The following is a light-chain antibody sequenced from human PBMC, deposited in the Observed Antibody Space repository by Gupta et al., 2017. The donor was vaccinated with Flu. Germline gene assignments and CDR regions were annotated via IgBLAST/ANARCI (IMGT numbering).Light chain of an antibody. CDR3: QQSYSTPRDT. J-gene: IGKJ2*01. CDR1: QSISSY. V-gene: IGKV1-39*01. Sequence: SSLSASVGDRVTITCRASQSISSYLNWYQQKPGKAPKLLIYAASSLQSGVPSRFSGSGSGTDFTLTISSLQPEDFATYYCQQSYSTPRDTFGQGTKLEIK. CDR2: AAS.